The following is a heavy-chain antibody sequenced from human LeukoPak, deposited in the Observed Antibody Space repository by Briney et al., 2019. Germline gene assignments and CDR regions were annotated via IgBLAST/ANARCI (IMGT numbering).Heavy chain of an antibody. V-gene: IGHV3-7*01. CDR1: GFTFSSYW. D-gene: IGHD6-13*01. CDR3: SSSWYGAYYFDY. J-gene: IGHJ4*02. CDR2: IKQDGSEK. Sequence: HPGGSLRLSCAASGFTFSSYWMSWVRQAPGKGLEWVANIKQDGSEKYYVDSVKGRFTISRDNAKNSLYLQMNSLRAEDTAVYYCSSSWYGAYYFDYWGQGPLVTVSS.